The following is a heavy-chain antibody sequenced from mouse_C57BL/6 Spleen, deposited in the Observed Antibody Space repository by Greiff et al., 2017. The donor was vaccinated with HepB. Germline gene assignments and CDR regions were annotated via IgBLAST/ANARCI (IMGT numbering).Heavy chain of an antibody. Sequence: EVKLMESGPELVKPGASVKMSCKASGYTFTDYNMHWVKQSHGKSLEWIGYINPNNGGTSYNQKFKGKATLTVNKSSSTAYMELRSLTSEASAVYYCARWLRDFDYWGQGTTLTVSS. CDR1: GYTFTDYN. V-gene: IGHV1-22*01. D-gene: IGHD2-2*01. J-gene: IGHJ2*01. CDR2: INPNNGGT. CDR3: ARWLRDFDY.